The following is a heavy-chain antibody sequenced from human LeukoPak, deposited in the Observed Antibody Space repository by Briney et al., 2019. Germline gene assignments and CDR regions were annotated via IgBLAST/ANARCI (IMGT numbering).Heavy chain of an antibody. V-gene: IGHV4-59*01. CDR1: GGSISSYY. J-gene: IGHJ4*02. D-gene: IGHD4-17*01. Sequence: SETLSLTCTVSGGSISSYYWSWIRQPPGKGLEWIGYIYYSGSTNYNPSLKSRVTISVDTSKNQFSLKLSSVTAVDTAVYYCARDDYGDCFDYWGQGTLVTVSS. CDR2: IYYSGST. CDR3: ARDDYGDCFDY.